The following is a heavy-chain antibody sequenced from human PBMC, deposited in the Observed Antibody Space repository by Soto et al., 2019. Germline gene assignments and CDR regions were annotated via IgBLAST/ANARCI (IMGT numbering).Heavy chain of an antibody. CDR2: ISGSGGST. V-gene: IGHV3-23*01. CDR1: GFTFGSYA. Sequence: GGSLRLSCAASGFTFGSYAMSWVRQAPGKGLEWVSAISGSGGSTYYADSVKGRFTISRDNSKNTLYLQMNSLRAEDTAVYYCAKDGTYYDILTGYYSRWFDPWGQGTLVTVSS. CDR3: AKDGTYYDILTGYYSRWFDP. J-gene: IGHJ5*02. D-gene: IGHD3-9*01.